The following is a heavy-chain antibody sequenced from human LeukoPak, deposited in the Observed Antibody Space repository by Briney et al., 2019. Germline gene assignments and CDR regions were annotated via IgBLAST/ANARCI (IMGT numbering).Heavy chain of an antibody. V-gene: IGHV3-30-3*01. Sequence: GGSLRLSCEASGFTFSAYAMTWVRQAPGKGLEWVAVISYDGSNKYYADSVKGRFTISRDNSKNTLYLQMNSLRAEDTAVYYCAGSGYYSISDYWGQGTLITVSS. J-gene: IGHJ4*02. CDR1: GFTFSAYA. D-gene: IGHD3-22*01. CDR2: ISYDGSNK. CDR3: AGSGYYSISDY.